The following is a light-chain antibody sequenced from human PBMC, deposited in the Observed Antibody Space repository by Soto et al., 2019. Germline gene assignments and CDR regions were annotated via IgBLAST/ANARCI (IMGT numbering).Light chain of an antibody. Sequence: EIVLTQSPATLSLSPGERATLSCRASQSVSSYLAWYQQKHGQAPRLLIYDASNMATGIPARFSGSGSGTDFTLPISSLEPEDFAVYYCQQRSNWPPYTFGQGTKLEIK. CDR2: DAS. J-gene: IGKJ2*01. CDR3: QQRSNWPPYT. CDR1: QSVSSY. V-gene: IGKV3-11*01.